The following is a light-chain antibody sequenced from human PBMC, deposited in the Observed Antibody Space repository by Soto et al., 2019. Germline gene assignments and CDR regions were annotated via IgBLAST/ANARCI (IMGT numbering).Light chain of an antibody. CDR2: LAS. CDR3: LHHNGYPPV. V-gene: IGKV1-17*01. CDR1: QHITND. J-gene: IGKJ2*01. Sequence: DIQMTQSPSSLSASVGDTVTITCRASQHITNDCAWYQQKAGRAPKCLILLASRLQTGVPSRFSGSGSGTEFTLTSNSLQPEDFATYYCLHHNGYPPVFGQGTKVEIK.